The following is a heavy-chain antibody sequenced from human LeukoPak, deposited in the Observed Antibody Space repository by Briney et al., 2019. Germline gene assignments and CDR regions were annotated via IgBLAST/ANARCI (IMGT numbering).Heavy chain of an antibody. CDR3: ARVRAGYCTSTSCYTGMDV. Sequence: GGSLRLSCAASGFTFSSYNMNWVRQAPGKGLEWVSSISGSSSNIYYADSVKGRFTISRDNAKNSLYLQMNSLRVEDTAVYSCARVRAGYCTSTSCYTGMDVWGQGTTVTVSS. J-gene: IGHJ6*02. V-gene: IGHV3-21*01. D-gene: IGHD2-2*01. CDR2: ISGSSSNI. CDR1: GFTFSSYN.